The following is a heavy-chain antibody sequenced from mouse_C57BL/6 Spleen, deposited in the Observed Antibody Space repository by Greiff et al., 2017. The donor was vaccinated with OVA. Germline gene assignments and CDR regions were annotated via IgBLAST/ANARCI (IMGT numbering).Heavy chain of an antibody. CDR1: GYTFTSYW. CDR2: INPSSGYT. CDR3: ARGEDSGFAY. V-gene: IGHV1-7*01. J-gene: IGHJ3*01. Sequence: VQLQESGAELAKPGASVKLSCKASGYTFTSYWMHWVKQRPGRGLEWIGYINPSSGYTKYNQKFKDKATVTADKSSSTAHMQLSSLTDEDAAVYDCARGEDSGFAYWGQGTLVTVSA.